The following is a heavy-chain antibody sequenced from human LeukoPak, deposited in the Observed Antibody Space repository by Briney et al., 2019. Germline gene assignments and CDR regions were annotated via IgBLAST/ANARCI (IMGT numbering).Heavy chain of an antibody. V-gene: IGHV1-69*05. D-gene: IGHD5-24*01. CDR3: ARDRVEMATIAFAFDI. CDR1: GGTFSSYA. J-gene: IGHJ3*02. CDR2: IIPIFGTA. Sequence: AVKVSCKASGGTFSSYAISWVRQAPGQGLEWMGGIIPIFGTANNAQKFQGRVTITTDESTSTAYMELSSLRSEDTAVYYCARDRVEMATIAFAFDIWGQGTMVTVSS.